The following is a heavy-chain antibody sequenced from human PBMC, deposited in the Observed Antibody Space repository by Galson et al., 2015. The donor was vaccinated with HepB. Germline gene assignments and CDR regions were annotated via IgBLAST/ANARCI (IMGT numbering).Heavy chain of an antibody. CDR2: INAYNGNT. V-gene: IGHV1-18*01. J-gene: IGHJ6*02. Sequence: SVKVSCKASGYTFNTYGISWVRQAPGQGLEWMGWINAYNGNTKYKEKVQGRVTMTTDTFTSTAYMELRSLRSDDTAVYYCARDPVGYCSRTSCYEHYYGMDVWGQGTTVTVSS. CDR3: ARDPVGYCSRTSCYEHYYGMDV. CDR1: GYTFNTYG. D-gene: IGHD2-2*01.